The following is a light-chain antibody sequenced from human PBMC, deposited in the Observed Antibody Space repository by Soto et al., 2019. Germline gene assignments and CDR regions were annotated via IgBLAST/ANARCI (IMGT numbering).Light chain of an antibody. CDR1: KLGDKY. CDR2: QDS. Sequence: SYELPQPHSVSVSPGQTASITCSGDKLGDKYACWYQQKPGQYPVLVIYQDSKRPSGSPERFSGSNSGNTATLTISGTQAMDEADYYCQAWDSSIVVFGGGTKLTVL. CDR3: QAWDSSIVV. J-gene: IGLJ2*01. V-gene: IGLV3-1*01.